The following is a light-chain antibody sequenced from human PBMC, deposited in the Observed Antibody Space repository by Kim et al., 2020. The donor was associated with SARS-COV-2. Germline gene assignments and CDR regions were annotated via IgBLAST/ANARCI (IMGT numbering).Light chain of an antibody. CDR1: RSISSW. CDR3: QQYNSYRT. J-gene: IGKJ1*01. Sequence: SASVGDRVTLTCRASRSISSWLAWYQQKPGKAPKLLIYGASSLESGVPSRFSGSGSGTEFTLTISSLQPDDFATYYCQQYNSYRTFGQGTKVDIK. V-gene: IGKV1-5*01. CDR2: GAS.